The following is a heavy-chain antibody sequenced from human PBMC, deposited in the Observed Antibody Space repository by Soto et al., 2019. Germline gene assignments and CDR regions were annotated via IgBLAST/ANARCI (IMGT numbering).Heavy chain of an antibody. CDR1: GGTFSTYA. J-gene: IGHJ5*02. V-gene: IGHV1-69*01. D-gene: IGHD3-3*01. Sequence: QVQLVQSGAEVKKPGSSVKVSCRASGGTFSTYAISWVRQAPGQGLEWMGGIIPKLAKVNYAQKFQGRVTITADESTNTAYMELRSLTSEDTSMFYCAGVPPRRAVVGLGNWFDPWGQGTLVTVSS. CDR2: IIPKLAKV. CDR3: AGVPPRRAVVGLGNWFDP.